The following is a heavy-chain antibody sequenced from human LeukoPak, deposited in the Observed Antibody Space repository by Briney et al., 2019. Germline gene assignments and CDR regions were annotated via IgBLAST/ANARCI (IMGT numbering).Heavy chain of an antibody. V-gene: IGHV4-59*01. Sequence: PSETLSLTCTVSGGSISSYYWSWIRQPPRPGLERIGYINYSGSTNYNPSLNSRVTISVDTSKNQFSLTLSSVTAAAPAMYYCAREGRQDYVYFDHWGGGSLVTVSS. J-gene: IGHJ4*02. CDR1: GGSISSYY. CDR3: AREGRQDYVYFDH. D-gene: IGHD4-17*01. CDR2: INYSGST.